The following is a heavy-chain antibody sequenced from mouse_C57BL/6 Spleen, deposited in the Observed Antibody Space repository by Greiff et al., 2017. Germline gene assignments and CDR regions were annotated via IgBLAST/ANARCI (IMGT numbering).Heavy chain of an antibody. CDR1: GFTFSSYA. D-gene: IGHD2-12*01. J-gene: IGHJ4*01. V-gene: IGHV5-9-1*02. CDR3: TRMGTTDYAMDY. Sequence: EVQGVESGEGLVKPGGSLKLSCAASGFTFSSYAMSWVRQTPEKRLEWVAYISSGGDYIYYADTVKGRFTISRDNARNTLYLQMSSLKSEDTAMYYCTRMGTTDYAMDYWGQGTSVTVSS. CDR2: ISSGGDYI.